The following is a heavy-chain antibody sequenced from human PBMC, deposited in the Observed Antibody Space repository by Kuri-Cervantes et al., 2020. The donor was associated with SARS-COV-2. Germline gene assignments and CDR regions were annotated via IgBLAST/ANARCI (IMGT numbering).Heavy chain of an antibody. J-gene: IGHJ4*02. Sequence: ASVKVSCKASGGTLSTYTITWVRQAPGQGLEWMGIINPGGGATTYAQKFQGRVTMTRDTSTSTVYMELSSLRSEDTAVYFCARDGRDGYNREFLTDWGQGTLVTVSS. D-gene: IGHD5-24*01. CDR1: GGTLSTYT. CDR2: INPGGGAT. V-gene: IGHV1-46*01. CDR3: ARDGRDGYNREFLTD.